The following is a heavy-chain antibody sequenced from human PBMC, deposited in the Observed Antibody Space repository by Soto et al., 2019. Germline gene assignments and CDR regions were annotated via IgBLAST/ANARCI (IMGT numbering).Heavy chain of an antibody. Sequence: QVQLQESGPGVVKPSETLSLTCTVSGTSMTNYHWNWVRQSAGGGLEWIGRVAGTGRPDYNHSLKSRVTVSLDWSETQFSLKLMSVTAADTAVYYCARAYWHHVWGSIPAAFDPWGQGTLVIVSS. CDR1: GTSMTNYH. D-gene: IGHD3-16*01. CDR3: ARAYWHHVWGSIPAAFDP. V-gene: IGHV4-4*07. J-gene: IGHJ5*02. CDR2: VAGTGRP.